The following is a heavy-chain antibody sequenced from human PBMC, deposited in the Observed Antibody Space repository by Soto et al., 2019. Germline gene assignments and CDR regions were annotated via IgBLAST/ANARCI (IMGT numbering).Heavy chain of an antibody. J-gene: IGHJ5*02. CDR1: GFTFSSYA. Sequence: SLRLSCAASGFTFSSYAMSWVRQAPGKGLEWVSTIGRSGRSTYYADSVKGRFTISRDNSKNTLYLQMNSLRAEDTAVYYCAKGSNVWSDYQHWFDPWGQGTLVTVSS. CDR3: AKGSNVWSDYQHWFDP. CDR2: IGRSGRST. V-gene: IGHV3-23*01. D-gene: IGHD3-3*01.